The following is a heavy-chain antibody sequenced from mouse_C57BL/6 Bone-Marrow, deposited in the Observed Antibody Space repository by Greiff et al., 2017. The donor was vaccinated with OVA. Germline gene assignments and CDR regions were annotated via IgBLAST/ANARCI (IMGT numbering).Heavy chain of an antibody. J-gene: IGHJ1*03. CDR3: ARTLYYDGSLHWYVDV. V-gene: IGHV1-39*01. D-gene: IGHD1-1*01. CDR2: INPNYGTT. Sequence: EVQLQQSGPELVKPGASVKISCKASGYSFTDYNMNWVKQSTGKSLEWIGVINPNYGTTSYNQKFKGKATLTVDQSSSTAYMQLNSLTSEDSAVYYGARTLYYDGSLHWYVDVWGTGTTVTVSS. CDR1: GYSFTDYN.